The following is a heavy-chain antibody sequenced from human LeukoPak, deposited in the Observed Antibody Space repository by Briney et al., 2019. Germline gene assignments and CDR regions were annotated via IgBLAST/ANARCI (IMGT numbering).Heavy chain of an antibody. J-gene: IGHJ4*02. V-gene: IGHV1-18*01. CDR1: GYTFTSYA. Sequence: GASVKVSCKASGYTFTSYAMHWVRQAPGQRLEWMGWISAYNGNTNYAQKLQGRVTMTTDTSTSTAYMELRSLRSDDTAVYYCARDLSGHDILTGYYKREYYFDYWGQGTLVTVSS. D-gene: IGHD3-9*01. CDR3: ARDLSGHDILTGYYKREYYFDY. CDR2: ISAYNGNT.